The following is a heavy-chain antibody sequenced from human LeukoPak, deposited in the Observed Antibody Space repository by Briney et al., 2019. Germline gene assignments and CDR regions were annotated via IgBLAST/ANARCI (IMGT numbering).Heavy chain of an antibody. CDR1: GFTLSSYG. D-gene: IGHD6-19*01. CDR3: SKAHSTGWFYFDY. Sequence: PGGSLRLSCAASGFTLSSYGMHWVRQAPGKGLEWVAVISYDGSSKYYADSVKGRFTISRDNAKNTLYLQIHSLRVEDTAVYYCSKAHSTGWFYFDYWGQGTLVTVSS. CDR2: ISYDGSSK. J-gene: IGHJ4*02. V-gene: IGHV3-30*18.